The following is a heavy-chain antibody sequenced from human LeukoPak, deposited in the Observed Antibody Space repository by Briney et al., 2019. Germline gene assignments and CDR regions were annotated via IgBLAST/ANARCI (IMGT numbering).Heavy chain of an antibody. CDR3: ATSGLQWLAFDY. CDR2: FDPEDGET. V-gene: IGHV1-24*01. Sequence: ASVKVSCKVSGYTLTELSMHRVRQAPGKGLEWMGGFDPEDGETIYAQKFQGRVTMTEDTSTDTAYMELSSLRSEDTAVYYCATSGLQWLAFDYWGQGTLVTVSS. CDR1: GYTLTELS. D-gene: IGHD6-19*01. J-gene: IGHJ4*02.